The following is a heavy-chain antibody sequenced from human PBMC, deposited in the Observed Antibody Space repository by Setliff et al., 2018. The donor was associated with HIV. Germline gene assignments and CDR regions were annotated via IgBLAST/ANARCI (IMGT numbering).Heavy chain of an antibody. CDR1: GASVSIYS. J-gene: IGHJ6*03. V-gene: IGHV4-4*07. CDR3: ARGVAAAGALMDV. D-gene: IGHD6-13*01. Sequence: SETLSLTCNVSGASVSIYSWVWIRQPAGKTLEWIGRTHSSGDTHYNPSLNSRVTMSLDTSKNQFSLEMTSVTAADTAVYYCARGVAAAGALMDVWGKGTTVTVSS. CDR2: THSSGDT.